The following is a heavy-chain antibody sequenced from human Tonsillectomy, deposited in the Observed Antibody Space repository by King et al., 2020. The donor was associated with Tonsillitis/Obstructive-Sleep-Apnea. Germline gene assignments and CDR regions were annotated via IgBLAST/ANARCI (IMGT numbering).Heavy chain of an antibody. CDR2: ISWNSGNI. J-gene: IGHJ5*02. V-gene: IGHV3-9*01. D-gene: IGHD3-22*01. Sequence: VQLVESGGGLVQPGRSLRLSCAASGFTFDDYAMHWVRQAPGKGLEWVSGISWNSGNIGYADSVKGRFTISRDNAKNSLYLQMNSLRAEDTALYYCAKDSIGVVTGGWFDPWGQGTLVTVSS. CDR3: AKDSIGVVTGGWFDP. CDR1: GFTFDDYA.